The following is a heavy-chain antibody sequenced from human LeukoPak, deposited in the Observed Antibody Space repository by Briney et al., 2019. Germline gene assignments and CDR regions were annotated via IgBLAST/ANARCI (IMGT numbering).Heavy chain of an antibody. J-gene: IGHJ4*02. Sequence: SETLSLTCTVSGGSISSSHYYWDWIRQPPGKGLEWIGNIYYSGSTYYNPSLKSRVTISVDTSKNQFSLKLSSVTAADTAVYYWARGGGGGAIDYWGQGTLVTVSS. D-gene: IGHD1-26*01. V-gene: IGHV4-39*07. CDR1: GGSISSSHYY. CDR3: ARGGGGGAIDY. CDR2: IYYSGST.